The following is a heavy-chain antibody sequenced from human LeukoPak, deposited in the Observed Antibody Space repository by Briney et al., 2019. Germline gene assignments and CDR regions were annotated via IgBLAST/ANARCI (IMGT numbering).Heavy chain of an antibody. CDR2: IYSGGST. Sequence: GGSLRLSCAASGFTVSSYYMNWVRQAPGKELEWVSVIYSGGSTYYADSVKGRFTISRDNSKNTLYLQMNSLRAEDTAVYYCARHDFRRVVGATRRTFHYYYMDVWGKGTTVTISS. V-gene: IGHV3-66*04. CDR1: GFTVSSYY. D-gene: IGHD1-26*01. J-gene: IGHJ6*03. CDR3: ARHDFRRVVGATRRTFHYYYMDV.